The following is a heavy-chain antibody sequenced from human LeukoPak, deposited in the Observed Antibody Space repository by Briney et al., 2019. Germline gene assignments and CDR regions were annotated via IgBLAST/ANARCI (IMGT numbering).Heavy chain of an antibody. CDR1: GGSISSGGYY. CDR3: ARHYYGARPLRWFDP. D-gene: IGHD3-10*01. Sequence: SETLSLTCTVSGGSISSGGYYWSWIRQPPGKGLEWIGYIYHSGSTYYNPSLKSRVTISVDRSKNQFSLKLSSVTAADTAVYYCARHYYGARPLRWFDPWGQGTLVTVSS. V-gene: IGHV4-30-2*01. J-gene: IGHJ5*02. CDR2: IYHSGST.